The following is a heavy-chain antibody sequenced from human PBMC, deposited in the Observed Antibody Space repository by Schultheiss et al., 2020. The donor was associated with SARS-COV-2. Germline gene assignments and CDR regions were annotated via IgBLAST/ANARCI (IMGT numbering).Heavy chain of an antibody. J-gene: IGHJ4*02. CDR2: IYNSGST. D-gene: IGHD6-13*01. CDR1: GGSISSSNW. V-gene: IGHV4-4*02. Sequence: SETLSLTCAVSGGSISSSNWWSWVRQPPGKGLEWIGSIYNSGSTYYNPSLKSRVTISVDTSKNQFSLKLSSVTAADTAVYYCARHRSWYDYWGQGTLVTVSS. CDR3: ARHRSWYDY.